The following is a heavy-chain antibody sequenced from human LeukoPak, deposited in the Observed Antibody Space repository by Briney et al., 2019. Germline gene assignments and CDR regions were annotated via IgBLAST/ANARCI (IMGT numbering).Heavy chain of an antibody. J-gene: IGHJ4*02. CDR1: GFTFSSYW. V-gene: IGHV3-74*01. D-gene: IGHD3-3*01. CDR3: TRDFDFSSAI. Sequence: GGSLRLSCAAPGFTFSSYWMHWVRQAPGKGLVWVSRISPDGSTTGHADSVKGRFTTSRDNAKNTLFLQMNSLRAEDTAVYYCTRDFDFSSAIWGQGTLVTVSS. CDR2: ISPDGSTT.